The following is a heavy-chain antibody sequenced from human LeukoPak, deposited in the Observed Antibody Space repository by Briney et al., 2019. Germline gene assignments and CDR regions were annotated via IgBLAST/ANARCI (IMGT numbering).Heavy chain of an antibody. CDR3: TRVNLRGSQYNWFDP. D-gene: IGHD1-26*01. V-gene: IGHV1-69*08. Sequence: SVKVSCKTSGGTFRSHIFSWVRQAPGQGLEWMGKITPIIDSAKYSQKFRDRLTITGVSSTGTAYMELSSLTPEDTALYYCTRVNLRGSQYNWFDPWGQGTLVIVSS. CDR1: GGTFRSHI. J-gene: IGHJ5*02. CDR2: ITPIIDSA.